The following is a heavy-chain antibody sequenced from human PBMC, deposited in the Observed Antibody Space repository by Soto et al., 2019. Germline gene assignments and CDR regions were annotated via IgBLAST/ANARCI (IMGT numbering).Heavy chain of an antibody. CDR1: GGSVSSGSYY. J-gene: IGHJ5*02. CDR3: ARAIKSDATYYDFWSGYYTGWGWFDP. Sequence: TSETLSLTCTVSGGSVSSGSYYWSWIRQPPGKGLEWIGYIYYSGSTNYNPSLKSRVTISVDTSKNQFSLKLSSVTAADTAVYYCARAIKSDATYYDFWSGYYTGWGWFDPWGQGTLVTVSS. CDR2: IYYSGST. V-gene: IGHV4-61*01. D-gene: IGHD3-3*01.